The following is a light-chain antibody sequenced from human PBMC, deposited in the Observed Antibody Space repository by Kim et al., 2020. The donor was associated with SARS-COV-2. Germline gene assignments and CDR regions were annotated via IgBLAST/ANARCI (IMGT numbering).Light chain of an antibody. CDR2: GAS. CDR3: QQYDTWPQYT. J-gene: IGKJ2*01. CDR1: QSISSK. Sequence: EMVMTQSPDTLSVSPWERATLSCRASQSISSKLAWYQQRPGQPPRLLIYGASTRATGIPARFSGSGSGTEFTLTISSLQSEDFAVYYCQQYDTWPQYTFGQGTKLEI. V-gene: IGKV3-15*01.